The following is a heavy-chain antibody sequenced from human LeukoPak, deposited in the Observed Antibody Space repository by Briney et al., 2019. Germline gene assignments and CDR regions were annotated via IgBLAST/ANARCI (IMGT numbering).Heavy chain of an antibody. Sequence: PGGSLRLSCAASGFTFSSYAMNWVRQAPGKGLEWVSGISGSGGSTYYADSVKGRFTISRDKSKNTLYLQMHSLRAEDTAVYYCAKGGGDYNFYYYYYGTDVWGQGTTVTVSS. CDR3: AKGGGDYNFYYYYYGTDV. J-gene: IGHJ6*02. D-gene: IGHD4-17*01. V-gene: IGHV3-23*01. CDR2: ISGSGGST. CDR1: GFTFSSYA.